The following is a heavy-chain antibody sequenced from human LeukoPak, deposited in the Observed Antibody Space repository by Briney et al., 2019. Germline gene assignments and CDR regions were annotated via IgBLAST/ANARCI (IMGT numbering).Heavy chain of an antibody. Sequence: SETLSLTCAVFGGSLSGYYWSWVRQAPGKGPEWIGEVHYSGSINYNPSLESRVTISADASKNQFSLKLTSVTAADTAMYYCARGVDSAKVGFWGQGALVTGSS. V-gene: IGHV4-34*01. CDR3: ARGVDSAKVGF. CDR2: VHYSGSI. D-gene: IGHD3-3*01. J-gene: IGHJ4*02. CDR1: GGSLSGYY.